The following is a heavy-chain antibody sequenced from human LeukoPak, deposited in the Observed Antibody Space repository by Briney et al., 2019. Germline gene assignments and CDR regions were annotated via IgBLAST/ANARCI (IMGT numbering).Heavy chain of an antibody. J-gene: IGHJ4*02. CDR1: GFSFSDTW. V-gene: IGHV3-74*01. CDR3: ARGWRYFDY. D-gene: IGHD5-24*01. CDR2: IRNDGSDT. Sequence: GGSLRLSCAASGFSFSDTWMHWVRQAPGKGLVWVSRIRNDGSDTRYAESVKGRFTISRDTAKNSLYLQMNSLRAEDTAVYYCARGWRYFDYWGQGTLVTVSS.